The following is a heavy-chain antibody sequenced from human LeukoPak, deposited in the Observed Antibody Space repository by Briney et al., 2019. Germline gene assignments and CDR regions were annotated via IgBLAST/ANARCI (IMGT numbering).Heavy chain of an antibody. J-gene: IGHJ4*02. V-gene: IGHV3-53*05. D-gene: IGHD5-12*01. CDR2: IYSGGST. CDR1: GFTVSSNY. Sequence: GGSLRLSCAASGFTVSSNYMSWVRQAPGKGLEWVSVIYSGGSTYYADSVKGRFTISRDNSKNTLYLQLNSLRAEDTAVYYCARERSGYSGYGLLRYFDYWGQGTLVTVSS. CDR3: ARERSGYSGYGLLRYFDY.